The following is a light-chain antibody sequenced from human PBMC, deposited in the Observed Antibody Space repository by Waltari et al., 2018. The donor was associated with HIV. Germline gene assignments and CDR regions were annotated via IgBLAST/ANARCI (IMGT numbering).Light chain of an antibody. Sequence: EIVMTQSPDTLSVSPGERVTLSCRASQSVSTNLAWYQHKPGQAPRLLISVASTRATGIPARFSGSGSGTEFTLTISSLKSEDSAIYYCHQYNSLPWTFGLGTKVEIK. CDR2: VAS. CDR1: QSVSTN. CDR3: HQYNSLPWT. J-gene: IGKJ1*01. V-gene: IGKV3-15*01.